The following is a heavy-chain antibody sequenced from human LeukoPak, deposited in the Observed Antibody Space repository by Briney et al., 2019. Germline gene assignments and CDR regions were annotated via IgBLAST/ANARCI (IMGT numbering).Heavy chain of an antibody. D-gene: IGHD1-1*01. V-gene: IGHV4-4*07. J-gene: IGHJ4*02. CDR3: ARGKYNWNDGYDSGIDY. CDR1: GGSISSYY. CDR2: IYTSGST. Sequence: SETLSLTCTVSGGSISSYYWSWIRQPAGKGLEWIGRIYTSGSTNYNPSLKSRVTVSVDTSKNQFSLKLSSVTAADTAVYYCARGKYNWNDGYDSGIDYWGQGTLVTVSS.